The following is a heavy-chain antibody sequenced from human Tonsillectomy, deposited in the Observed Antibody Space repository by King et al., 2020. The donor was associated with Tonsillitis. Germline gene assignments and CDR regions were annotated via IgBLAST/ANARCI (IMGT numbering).Heavy chain of an antibody. CDR3: TGHFRAPGGTWDADDDDFDY. Sequence: VQLVESGGGLVQPGGSLKLSCAASGFTFSGSAMHWVRQASGKGLEWVGLIRSEAKRYATAHVASGKDRLTISRDDSKNTAYLQMNSLKTEDTAVYYGTGHFRAPGGTWDADDDDFDYWGQGTLVTVSS. CDR2: IRSEAKRYAT. CDR1: GFTFSGSA. J-gene: IGHJ4*02. V-gene: IGHV3-73*01. D-gene: IGHD2-15*01.